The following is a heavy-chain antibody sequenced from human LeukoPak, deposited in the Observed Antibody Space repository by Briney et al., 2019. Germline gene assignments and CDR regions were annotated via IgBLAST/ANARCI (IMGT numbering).Heavy chain of an antibody. CDR3: ASRIVGTPDYFDY. CDR1: GFTFSTYG. D-gene: IGHD1-26*01. J-gene: IGHJ4*02. V-gene: IGHV3-7*01. Sequence: GGSLRLSCAASGFTFSTYGMHWVRQAPGKGLEWVANIQQDGNEKYYVDSVKGRCTISRDNAKNSLYLQMNSLRVEDTAVYYCASRIVGTPDYFDYWGQGTLVTVSS. CDR2: IQQDGNEK.